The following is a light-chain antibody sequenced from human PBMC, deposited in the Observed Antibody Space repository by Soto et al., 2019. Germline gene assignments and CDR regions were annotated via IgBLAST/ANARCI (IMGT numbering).Light chain of an antibody. V-gene: IGKV3-20*01. J-gene: IGKJ1*01. CDR3: QQYGGSTRT. Sequence: IVLTQSPGTLSLSTGERATLSCRASQSVTTQLAWYQQKPGQAPRLIIHGASSRATDVPDRITGSGSGTDFPLSISRLEPEDFAVYYCQQYGGSTRTFGQGTKVDIK. CDR1: QSVTTQ. CDR2: GAS.